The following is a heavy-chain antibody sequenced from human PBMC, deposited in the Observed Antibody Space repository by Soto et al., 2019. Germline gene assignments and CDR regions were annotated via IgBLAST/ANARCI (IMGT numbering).Heavy chain of an antibody. CDR3: AREAWSGYRYGYKRYWTDP. V-gene: IGHV4-39*07. CDR1: GGSISSSSYY. Sequence: PSETLSLTCTVSGGSISSSSYYWGWIRQPPGKGLEWIGSIYYSGSTYYNPSLKSRVTISVDTSKNQFSLKLSSVTAADTAVYYCAREAWSGYRYGYKRYWTDPSGKRPLVTVSS. J-gene: IGHJ5*02. CDR2: IYYSGST. D-gene: IGHD5-18*01.